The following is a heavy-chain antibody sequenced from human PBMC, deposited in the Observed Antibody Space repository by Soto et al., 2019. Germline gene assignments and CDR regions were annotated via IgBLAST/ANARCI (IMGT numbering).Heavy chain of an antibody. CDR2: ISGSGSNP. J-gene: IGHJ4*02. CDR3: ATTASMTIRDGFDH. CDR1: GFTFSSYA. Sequence: EVQVLESGGGLVQPGGSLRLSCAASGFTFSSYAMSWVRQAPGQGLEWVSAISGSGSNPYYADPVKGRFTISRDNSKNTLYLQLTTMRAEDTALYYCATTASMTIRDGFDHWGQGTLVTVSS. D-gene: IGHD4-17*01. V-gene: IGHV3-23*01.